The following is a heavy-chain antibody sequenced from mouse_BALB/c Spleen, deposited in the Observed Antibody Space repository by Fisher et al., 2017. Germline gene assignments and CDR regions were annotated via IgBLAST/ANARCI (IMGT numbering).Heavy chain of an antibody. J-gene: IGHJ4*01. Sequence: KFKGKASITADTSSSTAYMQFNSLTSEDSAVYYCARAPPGYYAMDYWGQGTSVTVSS. CDR3: ARAPPGYYAMDY. V-gene: IGHV1S34*01.